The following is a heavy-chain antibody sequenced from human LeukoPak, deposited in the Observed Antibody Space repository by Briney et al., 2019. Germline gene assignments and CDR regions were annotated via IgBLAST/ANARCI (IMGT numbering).Heavy chain of an antibody. CDR3: ARDLSLAMPGGFDY. D-gene: IGHD1-26*01. Sequence: PGGPLRLSCAASGFPFRRYRMNWVREAPGKGGEGVSTKSSGGGYISYAASARGRSTTSRDNFRNSVFLEVNSLRAEDTAIYYCARDLSLAMPGGFDYWGQGILVTVSS. CDR2: KSSGGGYI. J-gene: IGHJ4*02. V-gene: IGHV3-21*01. CDR1: GFPFRRYR.